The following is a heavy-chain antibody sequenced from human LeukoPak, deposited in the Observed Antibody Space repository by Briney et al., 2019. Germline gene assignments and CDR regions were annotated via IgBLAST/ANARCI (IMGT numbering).Heavy chain of an antibody. Sequence: ASVKVSCKASGYTFTSYGISWVRQAPGQGLEWMGWINTYKGNTQYAQRLQGRVTMTTDTSTNTAYMELGSLRSDDTAVYYCARHIAGTVTSGFDIWGQGTMVTDSS. J-gene: IGHJ3*02. CDR3: ARHIAGTVTSGFDI. CDR2: INTYKGNT. CDR1: GYTFTSYG. D-gene: IGHD4-17*01. V-gene: IGHV1-18*01.